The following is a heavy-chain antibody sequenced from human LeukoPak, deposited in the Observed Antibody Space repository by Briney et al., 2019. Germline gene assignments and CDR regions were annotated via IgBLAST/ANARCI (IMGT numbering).Heavy chain of an antibody. J-gene: IGHJ6*04. V-gene: IGHV4-39*07. Sequence: SETLSLTCTVSGGSISSSRYYGGWIRQPPGKGLEWIGSKYYSGSTYYNPSLKNRVTISVDMSKNQFSLKLSSVTAADTAVYYCARDGQWPGMDVWGKGTTVTVSS. D-gene: IGHD6-19*01. CDR3: ARDGQWPGMDV. CDR2: KYYSGST. CDR1: GGSISSSRYY.